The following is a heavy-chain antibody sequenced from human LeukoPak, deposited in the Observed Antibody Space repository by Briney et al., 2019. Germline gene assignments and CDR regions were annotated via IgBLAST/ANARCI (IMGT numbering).Heavy chain of an antibody. Sequence: ASVKVSCKASGYTFTSYGISWVRQAPGQGLEWMGWISAYNGNTNYAQKLQGRVTMTRDTSISTAYMELSRLRSDDTAVYYCASVSSSLAAAGDYWGQGTLVTVSS. CDR1: GYTFTSYG. V-gene: IGHV1-18*01. D-gene: IGHD6-13*01. CDR3: ASVSSSLAAAGDY. CDR2: ISAYNGNT. J-gene: IGHJ4*02.